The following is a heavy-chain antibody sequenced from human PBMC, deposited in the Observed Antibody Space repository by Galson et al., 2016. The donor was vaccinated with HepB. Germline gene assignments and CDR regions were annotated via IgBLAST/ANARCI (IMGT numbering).Heavy chain of an antibody. CDR1: GFTFSSYS. Sequence: SLRPSCAASGFTFSSYSMNWVRQAPGKGLEWVSYISSSSSTIYYADSVKGRFTISRDNAKNSLYLQMNSLRAEDTAVYYCARDIYGPTYFYYYGLDVWGEGTTVTVSA. J-gene: IGHJ6*04. CDR2: ISSSSSTI. V-gene: IGHV3-48*01. D-gene: IGHD2/OR15-2a*01. CDR3: ARDIYGPTYFYYYGLDV.